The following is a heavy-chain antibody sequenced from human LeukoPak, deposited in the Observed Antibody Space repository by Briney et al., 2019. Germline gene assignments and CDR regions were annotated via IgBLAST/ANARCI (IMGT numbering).Heavy chain of an antibody. D-gene: IGHD3-22*01. V-gene: IGHV3-73*01. CDR1: GFTFSSYG. Sequence: GGSLRLSCAASGFTFSSYGMHWVRQASGKGLEWVGRIRSKANSYATAYAASVKGRFTISRDDSKNTAYLQMNSLKTEDTAVYYCTSRRYYYDSSVVFDPWGQGTLVTVSS. CDR3: TSRRYYYDSSVVFDP. J-gene: IGHJ5*02. CDR2: IRSKANSYAT.